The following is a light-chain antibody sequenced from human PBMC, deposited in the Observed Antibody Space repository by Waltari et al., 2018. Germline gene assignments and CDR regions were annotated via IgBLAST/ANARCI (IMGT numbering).Light chain of an antibody. V-gene: IGLV1-47*01. Sequence: QSVLTQPPSASGTPGQRVTISCSGSSSNIGTNYVYWYQQLPGKAPKLIIYKNDHRPPGGPDRFSGSNSGTSASLAISGLRSEDESTYYCAAWDDSRGVFGGGTKLTVL. CDR3: AAWDDSRGV. CDR2: KND. CDR1: SSNIGTNY. J-gene: IGLJ3*02.